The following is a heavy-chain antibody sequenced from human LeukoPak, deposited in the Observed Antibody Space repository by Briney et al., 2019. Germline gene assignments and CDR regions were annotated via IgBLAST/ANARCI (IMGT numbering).Heavy chain of an antibody. D-gene: IGHD3-16*01. CDR3: ARVGAHDAFDI. Sequence: SETLSLTCAVSGYSISSGYYWGWIRQPPGKGLEWIGSIYHSGSTNYNPSLKSRVTMSVDTSKNQFSLKLSSVTAADTAVYYCARVGAHDAFDIWGQGTMVPVSS. V-gene: IGHV4-38-2*01. J-gene: IGHJ3*02. CDR2: IYHSGST. CDR1: GYSISSGYY.